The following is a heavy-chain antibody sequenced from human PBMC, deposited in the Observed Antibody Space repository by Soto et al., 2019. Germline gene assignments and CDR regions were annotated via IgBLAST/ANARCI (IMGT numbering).Heavy chain of an antibody. D-gene: IGHD3-22*01. Sequence: ASVKVSCKASGYTFTGYYMHWVRQAPGQGLEWMGWINPNSGGTNYAQKFQGWVTMTRDTSISTAYMELSRLRSDDTAVYYCARECPYDSSGHREGGMDVWGQGTTVTVSS. CDR2: INPNSGGT. CDR3: ARECPYDSSGHREGGMDV. CDR1: GYTFTGYY. V-gene: IGHV1-2*04. J-gene: IGHJ6*02.